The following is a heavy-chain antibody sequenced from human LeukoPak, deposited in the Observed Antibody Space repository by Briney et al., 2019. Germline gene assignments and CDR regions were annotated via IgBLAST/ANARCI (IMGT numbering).Heavy chain of an antibody. CDR3: ARAQVGATPIFDY. Sequence: ASVKVSCKASGYTFTSYAMHWVRQAPGQRLEWMGWINAGNGNTKYSQKFQGRVTMTTDTSTSTAYMELRSLRSDDTAVYYCARAQVGATPIFDYWGQGTLVTVSS. CDR1: GYTFTSYA. CDR2: INAGNGNT. J-gene: IGHJ4*02. V-gene: IGHV1-3*01. D-gene: IGHD1-26*01.